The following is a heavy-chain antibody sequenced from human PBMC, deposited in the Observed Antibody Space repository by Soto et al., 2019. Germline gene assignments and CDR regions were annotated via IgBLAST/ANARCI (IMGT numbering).Heavy chain of an antibody. CDR1: GGSISSGGYY. V-gene: IGHV4-31*03. CDR2: IYYSGST. J-gene: IGHJ6*02. Sequence: PSETLSLTCTVSGGSISSGGYYWSWIRQHPGKGLEWIGYIYYSGSTHYNPSLKSRVTISVDTSKNQFSLKLSSVTAADTAVYYCARGEYSSSSVVAALYGMDVWGQGTTVTVSS. D-gene: IGHD6-6*01. CDR3: ARGEYSSSSVVAALYGMDV.